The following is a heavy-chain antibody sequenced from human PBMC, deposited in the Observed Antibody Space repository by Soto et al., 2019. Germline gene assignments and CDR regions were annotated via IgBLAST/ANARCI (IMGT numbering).Heavy chain of an antibody. V-gene: IGHV4-59*01. CDR3: ARERLDSDILSTYYVTPGVFDY. CDR1: GGSINGYY. D-gene: IGHD3-9*01. CDR2: IYSSGST. Sequence: SETLSLTCTVSGGSINGYYWSWIRQPPGKGLEWIGYIYSSGSTNYNPSLKSRVTISVDTSKNHFSLRLYSVTAADTAVYYCARERLDSDILSTYYVTPGVFDYWGQGTLVTVSS. J-gene: IGHJ4*02.